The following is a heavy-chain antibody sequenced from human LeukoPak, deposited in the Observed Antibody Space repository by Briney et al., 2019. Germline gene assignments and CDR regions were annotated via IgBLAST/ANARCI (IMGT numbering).Heavy chain of an antibody. D-gene: IGHD2-2*01. V-gene: IGHV5-51*01. CDR1: GYIFARFW. CDR3: ARQDCSSTTCDQGFDY. J-gene: IGHJ4*02. CDR2: IYPGDSDT. Sequence: GESLKISCKGFGYIFARFWIGWVRQMPGKGLEWMGIIYPGDSDTRYSPSFQGQVTISVDKSINTAYLQWSSLKASDIAMYYCARQDCSSTTCDQGFDYWGQGTLVTVSS.